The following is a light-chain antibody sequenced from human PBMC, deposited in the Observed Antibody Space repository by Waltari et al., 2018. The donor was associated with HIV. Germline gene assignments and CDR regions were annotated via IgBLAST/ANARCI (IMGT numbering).Light chain of an antibody. CDR1: TNYVGNYNL. CDR2: EIT. V-gene: IGLV2-23*02. J-gene: IGLJ2*01. CDR3: RSYANAGRT. Sequence: QSALTQPASVSGSPGQSITISCIGITNYVGNYNLVSWYQQHPCKAPKHIIYEITQRPSGVANRFSVSKSGNTAALTISGLQADDEAEYYCRSYANAGRTFGGGTKLAVL.